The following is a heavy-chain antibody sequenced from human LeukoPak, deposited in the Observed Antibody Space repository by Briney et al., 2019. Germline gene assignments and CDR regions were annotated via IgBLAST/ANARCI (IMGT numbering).Heavy chain of an antibody. CDR3: ARDPRIQLDNWFGP. Sequence: GASMKVSCKASGGTFSSYPFSGVRQAPGQGRGWMGRIIPIFGTANYAQKFQGRVTITTHESSSTDYMEMSSLRSEDTAVYYGARDPRIQLDNWFGPWGQGTLVTVSS. CDR2: IIPIFGTA. J-gene: IGHJ5*02. V-gene: IGHV1-69*05. D-gene: IGHD5-18*01. CDR1: GGTFSSYP.